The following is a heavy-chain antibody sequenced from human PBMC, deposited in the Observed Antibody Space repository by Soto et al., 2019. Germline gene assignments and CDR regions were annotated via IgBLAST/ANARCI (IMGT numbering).Heavy chain of an antibody. D-gene: IGHD2-2*01. CDR3: ARLIGYCSSTSCNNWFDP. J-gene: IGHJ5*02. Sequence: PSETLSLTCAVYGGSFSCYYWSWIRQPPGKGLEWIGEINHSGSTNYNPSLKSRVTISVDTSKNQFSLKLSSVTAADTAVYYCARLIGYCSSTSCNNWFDPWGQGTLVTVSS. CDR1: GGSFSCYY. V-gene: IGHV4-34*01. CDR2: INHSGST.